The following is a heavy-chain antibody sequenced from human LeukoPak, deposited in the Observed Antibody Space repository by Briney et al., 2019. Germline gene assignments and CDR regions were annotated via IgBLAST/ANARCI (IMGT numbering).Heavy chain of an antibody. CDR3: ATLTVRGVINI. CDR1: GFTFSNTW. J-gene: IGHJ4*02. V-gene: IGHV3-15*01. D-gene: IGHD3-10*01. Sequence: GGSLRLSCAAPGFTFSNTWMNWVRQAPGKGLEWVGRIQSKTDGGTTEYAAPVKGRFTISRDDSKTTLYLQMNSLKTEDTAVYYCATLTVRGVINIWGQGTLVTVSS. CDR2: IQSKTDGGTT.